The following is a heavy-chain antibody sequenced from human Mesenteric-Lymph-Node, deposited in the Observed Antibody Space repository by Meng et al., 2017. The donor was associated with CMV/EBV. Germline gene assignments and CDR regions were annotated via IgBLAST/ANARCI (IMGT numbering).Heavy chain of an antibody. CDR1: GFSISTSGVG. CDR2: IYWDDDK. V-gene: IGHV2-5*02. CDR3: AHSSSIAAAGPFYFDY. D-gene: IGHD6-13*01. Sequence: KSSGRTVVKSTTMSTPCTAYAGFSISTSGVGVGWIRQPPGKALEWLALIYWDDDKRYSPSLKSRLTITKDTSKNQVVLTMTNMDPVDTATYYCAHSSSIAAAGPFYFDYGTKGTLVTVSS. J-gene: IGHJ4*02.